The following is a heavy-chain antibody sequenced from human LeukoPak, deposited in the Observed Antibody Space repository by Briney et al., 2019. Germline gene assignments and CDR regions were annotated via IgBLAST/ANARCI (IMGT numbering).Heavy chain of an antibody. Sequence: SETLSLTCTVSGGSISSYYWSWIRQPPGKGPEWIGYIYYSGSTNYNPSLKSRVTISVDTSKNQFSLKLSSVTAADTAVYYCARDRAFDIWGQGTMVTVSS. V-gene: IGHV4-59*01. CDR2: IYYSGST. J-gene: IGHJ3*02. CDR3: ARDRAFDI. CDR1: GGSISSYY.